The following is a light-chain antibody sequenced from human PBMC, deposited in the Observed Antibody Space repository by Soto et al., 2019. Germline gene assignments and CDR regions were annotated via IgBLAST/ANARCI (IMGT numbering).Light chain of an antibody. V-gene: IGKV3-20*01. Sequence: EIVLTQSPGTLSLSPGERATLSCRASQSVSSSYLAWYQQKPGQAPRLLIYATSSRATDIPDRFSGSGSGTDFALTISRLEPEDFAVYYCQQYGSSPRTFGQGAKLVIK. J-gene: IGKJ2*01. CDR1: QSVSSSY. CDR3: QQYGSSPRT. CDR2: ATS.